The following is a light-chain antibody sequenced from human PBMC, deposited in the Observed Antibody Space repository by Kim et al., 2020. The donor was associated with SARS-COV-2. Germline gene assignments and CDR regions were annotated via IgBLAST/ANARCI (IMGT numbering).Light chain of an antibody. CDR3: QQYDSFPWT. CDR1: QNINTW. Sequence: ASVGDRVPITCRASQNINTWLAWYQQRPGKAPKVLIYKASTLERGVPSRFSGSGSGTEFTLAVSSLQPDDFATYHCQQYDSFPWTFGQGTKVDIK. J-gene: IGKJ1*01. V-gene: IGKV1-5*03. CDR2: KAS.